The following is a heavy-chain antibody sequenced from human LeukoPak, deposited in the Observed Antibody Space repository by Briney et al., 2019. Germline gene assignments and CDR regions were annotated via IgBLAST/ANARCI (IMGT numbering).Heavy chain of an antibody. V-gene: IGHV1-69*06. J-gene: IGHJ6*03. D-gene: IGHD2-15*01. CDR3: ARMGGYCSGDKCCSPYYYYMDV. CDR1: GGTFSSYA. Sequence: ASVKVSCKASGGTFSSYAISWVRQAPGQGLEWMGGIIPIFDTANYAQKFQGRLTITADKSTTTAYMELSSLTSEDTAVYYCARMGGYCSGDKCCSPYYYYMDVWGKGTAVTVSS. CDR2: IIPIFDTA.